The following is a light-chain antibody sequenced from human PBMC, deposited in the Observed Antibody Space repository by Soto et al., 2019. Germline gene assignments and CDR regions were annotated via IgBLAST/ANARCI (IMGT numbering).Light chain of an antibody. V-gene: IGLV2-14*03. Sequence: QSVLTQPASVSGSPGQSITISCTGTSSDVGGYNYVSWYQHHPGKAPKLLIYDVSNRPSGVSNRFSGSKSGDTASLTISGLQAEDEADYYCTSYTTSITYVFGTGTKSPS. CDR2: DVS. J-gene: IGLJ1*01. CDR3: TSYTTSITYV. CDR1: SSDVGGYNY.